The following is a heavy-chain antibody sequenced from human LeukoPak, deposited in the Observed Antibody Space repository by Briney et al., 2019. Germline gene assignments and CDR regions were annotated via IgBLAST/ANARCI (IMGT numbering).Heavy chain of an antibody. D-gene: IGHD3-9*01. CDR1: GFTFSSYS. Sequence: PGGSLRLSCAASGFTFSSYSMNWVRQAPGKGLEWVSYISSSSSTIYYADSVKGRFTISRDNAKNSLYLQMNSLRAEDTAVYYCARSMYYDILTGYYTPRNYYGMDVWGQGTTVTVSS. V-gene: IGHV3-48*04. CDR3: ARSMYYDILTGYYTPRNYYGMDV. CDR2: ISSSSSTI. J-gene: IGHJ6*02.